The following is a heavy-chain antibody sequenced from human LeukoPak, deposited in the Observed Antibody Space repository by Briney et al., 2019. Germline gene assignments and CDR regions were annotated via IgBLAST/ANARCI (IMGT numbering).Heavy chain of an antibody. V-gene: IGHV4-39*01. J-gene: IGHJ4*02. CDR2: IYYSGST. CDR1: GGSISSSSYY. CDR3: ARCRYYGSGSYYDFDY. Sequence: SETLSLTCTVSGGSISSSSYYWGWIRQPPGKGLEWIGSIYYSGSTYYNPSLKSRVTISVDTSKNQFSLKLSSVTAADAAVYYCARCRYYGSGSYYDFDYWGQGTLVTVSS. D-gene: IGHD3-10*01.